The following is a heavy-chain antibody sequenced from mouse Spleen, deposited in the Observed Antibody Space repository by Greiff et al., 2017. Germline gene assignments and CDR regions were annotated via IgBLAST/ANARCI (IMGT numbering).Heavy chain of an antibody. CDR3: ARSYYGFLDY. CDR1: GYTFTDYN. CDR2: FNPNNGGT. V-gene: IGHV1-18*01. D-gene: IGHD2-9*01. J-gene: IGHJ2*01. Sequence: EVQLQQSGPELVKPGASVKIPCKASGYTFTDYNMDWVKQSHGKSLEWIGDFNPNNGGTIYNQKFKGKATLTVDKSSSTAYMELRSLTSEDTANYYCARSYYGFLDYWGQGTTLTVSS.